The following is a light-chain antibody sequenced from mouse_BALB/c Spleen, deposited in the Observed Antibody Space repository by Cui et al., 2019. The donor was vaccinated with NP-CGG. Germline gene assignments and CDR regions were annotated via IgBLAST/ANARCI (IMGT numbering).Light chain of an antibody. CDR2: GTN. CDR3: ALWYSNHWV. Sequence: QAVVTQESALTTSPGETVTLTCRPSTGAVTTSNYANGVQEKPDHLFTGLIGGTNNRVPGVPARFSGSLIGDKAALTITGAQTEDEAIYFCALWYSNHWVFGGGTKLTVL. J-gene: IGLJ1*01. V-gene: IGLV1*01. CDR1: TGAVTTSNY.